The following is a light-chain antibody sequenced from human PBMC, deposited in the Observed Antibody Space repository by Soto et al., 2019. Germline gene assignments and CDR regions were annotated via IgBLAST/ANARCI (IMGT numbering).Light chain of an antibody. CDR2: GAS. Sequence: EIVLTQSPGTLSLSPGERATLSCTASQSVSSSYLAWYQQKPGQAPRLLIYGASSRATGIPDRFSGSGSGTDCTLTISRLEPEDVAVYYCQQYGSSPKTLGQGTKVDIK. CDR3: QQYGSSPKT. J-gene: IGKJ1*01. CDR1: QSVSSSY. V-gene: IGKV3-20*01.